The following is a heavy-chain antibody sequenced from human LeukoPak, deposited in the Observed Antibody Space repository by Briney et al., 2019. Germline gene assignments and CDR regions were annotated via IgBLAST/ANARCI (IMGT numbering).Heavy chain of an antibody. V-gene: IGHV3-48*03. CDR3: AGDVRYFDWLSPSYFDY. Sequence: GGSLRLSCAASGFTFSSYEMNWARQAPGKGLEWVSYISSSSSTIYYAHSVKGRFTISRDNAKNSLYLQMNSLRAEDTAVYYGAGDVRYFDWLSPSYFDYWGQGTLVTVSS. CDR1: GFTFSSYE. D-gene: IGHD3-9*01. J-gene: IGHJ4*02. CDR2: ISSSSSTI.